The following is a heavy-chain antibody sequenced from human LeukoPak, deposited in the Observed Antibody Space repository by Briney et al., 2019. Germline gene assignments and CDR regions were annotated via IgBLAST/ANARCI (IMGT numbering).Heavy chain of an antibody. Sequence: PGGSLRLSCAASGFTFSTYWMSWVRQAPGKGPEWVANIKQDGSDKFYADSMKGRFTISRDNAKNSVYLQMDSLRVEDTAVYYCTRDYRGKDVWGRGTTVTVSS. J-gene: IGHJ6*02. CDR3: TRDYRGKDV. D-gene: IGHD3-16*02. CDR2: IKQDGSDK. V-gene: IGHV3-7*01. CDR1: GFTFSTYW.